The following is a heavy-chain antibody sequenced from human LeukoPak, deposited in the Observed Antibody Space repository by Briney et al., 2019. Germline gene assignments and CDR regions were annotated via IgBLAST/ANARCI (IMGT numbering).Heavy chain of an antibody. CDR2: IYNTGDYT. Sequence: PGGSLRLSCAASGFSFINYAMNWVRQAPGKGPEWVADIYNTGDYTYYADSVKGRFTISRDNSKNTLYLQMNSLRDGDTALYYCAKSGARWSHFDYWGQGVLVTASS. CDR3: AKSGARWSHFDY. D-gene: IGHD3-3*01. J-gene: IGHJ4*02. CDR1: GFSFINYA. V-gene: IGHV3-23*01.